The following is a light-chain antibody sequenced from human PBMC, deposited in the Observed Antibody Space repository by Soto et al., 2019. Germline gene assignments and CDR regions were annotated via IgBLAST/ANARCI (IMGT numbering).Light chain of an antibody. V-gene: IGLV1-47*01. CDR3: AAWDASLTGWV. CDR2: RNN. Sequence: QSVLTQPPSASGTPGQRVTISCSGSRSNIGNNFVYWYQQFPGTAPKLLIYRNNQRPSGVPDRISGSRSGTSASLAISGLRSEDEADYYCAAWDASLTGWVFGGGTKVTVL. CDR1: RSNIGNNF. J-gene: IGLJ3*02.